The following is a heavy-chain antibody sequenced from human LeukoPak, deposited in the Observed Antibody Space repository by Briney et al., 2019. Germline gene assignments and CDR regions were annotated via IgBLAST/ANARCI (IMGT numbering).Heavy chain of an antibody. CDR1: GYSISSGYY. J-gene: IGHJ4*02. V-gene: IGHV4-38-2*02. CDR2: IYHSGST. Sequence: SETLSLTCAVSGYSISSGYYWGWIRQPPGKGLEWIGSIYHSGSTYYNPSLKSRVTISVDTSKNQFSLKLSSVTAADTAVYYCARDRRYGDYFYYFDYWGQGTLVTVSS. D-gene: IGHD4-17*01. CDR3: ARDRRYGDYFYYFDY.